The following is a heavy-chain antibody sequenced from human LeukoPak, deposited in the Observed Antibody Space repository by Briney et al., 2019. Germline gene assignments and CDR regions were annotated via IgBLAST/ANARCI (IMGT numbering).Heavy chain of an antibody. CDR1: GFPFSDFS. D-gene: IGHD3-10*02. CDR3: AKQSYARSLGE. J-gene: IGHJ4*02. V-gene: IGHV3-23*01. Sequence: GGSLRLSCATSGFPFSDFSMTWVRQAPGKGLEWISTTNSGGTTTYYAESVKGRFTISRDNFKNALYLQMSSLRVEDTAIYYCAKQSYARSLGEGGPGALVTVSS. CDR2: TNSGGTTT.